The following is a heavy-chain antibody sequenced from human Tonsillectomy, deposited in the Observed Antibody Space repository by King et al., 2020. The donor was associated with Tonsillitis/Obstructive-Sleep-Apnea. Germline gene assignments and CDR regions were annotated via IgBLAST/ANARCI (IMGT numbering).Heavy chain of an antibody. V-gene: IGHV3-30*04. Sequence: VQLVESGGGVVQPGRSLRLSCAASGFTFSSYAMHWVRQAPGKGLEWVAVISYDGSNKYYADSVKGRFTISRDNSKNTLYLQMNSLRAEDTAVYYCAREPAPYYYMDVWGKGTTVTVSS. CDR2: ISYDGSNK. J-gene: IGHJ6*03. CDR1: GFTFSSYA. CDR3: AREPAPYYYMDV.